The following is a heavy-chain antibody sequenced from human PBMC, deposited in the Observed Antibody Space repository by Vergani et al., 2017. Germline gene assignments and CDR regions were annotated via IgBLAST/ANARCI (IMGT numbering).Heavy chain of an antibody. CDR2: ISYDGSNK. CDR3: ASDFSRITIFGVVIITPPCY. V-gene: IGHV3-30*04. D-gene: IGHD3-3*01. Sequence: QVQLVESGGGVVQPGRSLRLSCAASGFTFSSYAMHWVRQAPGKGLEWVAVISYDGSNKYYADSVKGRFTIYRDNSKHALYLQMNSLRAEDTAVYYCASDFSRITIFGVVIITPPCYWGQGTLVTVSS. CDR1: GFTFSSYA. J-gene: IGHJ4*02.